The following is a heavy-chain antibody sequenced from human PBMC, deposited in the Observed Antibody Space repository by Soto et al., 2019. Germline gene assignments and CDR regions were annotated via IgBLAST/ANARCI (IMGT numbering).Heavy chain of an antibody. CDR1: GFTVSSNY. D-gene: IGHD3-9*01. V-gene: IGHV3-53*02. Sequence: EVQLVETGGGLIQPGGSLRLSCAASGFTVSSNYMSWVRQAPGKGLEWVSVIYSGGSTYYADSVKGRFTISRDNSKNTLYLQMNSLRAEDTAVYYCARGAPYHLMTGYYNNYWYFDLWGRGTLVTVSS. J-gene: IGHJ2*01. CDR3: ARGAPYHLMTGYYNNYWYFDL. CDR2: IYSGGST.